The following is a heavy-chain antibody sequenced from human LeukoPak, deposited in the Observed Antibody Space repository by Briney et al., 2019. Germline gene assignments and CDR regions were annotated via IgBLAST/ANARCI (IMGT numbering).Heavy chain of an antibody. V-gene: IGHV4-34*01. J-gene: IGHJ4*02. CDR2: INHSGST. Sequence: SETLSLTCAVYYVALSGYYWNWIRQSPGKGLEWIGEINHSGSTNYNPSLKSRVTISVDTSKNQFSLKLSSVTAADQAVYYCARATFDSRGYYYEGEYWGQGTLVTVSS. CDR1: YVALSGYY. D-gene: IGHD3-22*01. CDR3: ARATFDSRGYYYEGEY.